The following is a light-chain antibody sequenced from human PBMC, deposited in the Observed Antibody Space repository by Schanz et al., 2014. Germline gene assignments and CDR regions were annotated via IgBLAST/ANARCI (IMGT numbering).Light chain of an antibody. Sequence: QSALTQPASVSGSPGQSITISCTGTSSDVGGYNYVSWYQQHPGKAPKLMIYDVSKRPSGVPDRFSGSKSGNTASLTISGLQADDEADYYCSSYTSSSTPHVIFGGGTKLTVL. CDR2: DVS. J-gene: IGLJ2*01. V-gene: IGLV2-14*03. CDR3: SSYTSSSTPHVI. CDR1: SSDVGGYNY.